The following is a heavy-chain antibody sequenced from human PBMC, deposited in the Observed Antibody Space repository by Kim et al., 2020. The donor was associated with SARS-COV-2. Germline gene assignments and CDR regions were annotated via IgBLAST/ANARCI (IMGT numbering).Heavy chain of an antibody. CDR1: GFTFDDYT. CDR2: ISWDGGST. V-gene: IGHV3-43*01. CDR3: AKVSITGTTEDSLDYYFDY. Sequence: GGSLRLSCAASGFTFDDYTMHWVRQAPGKGLEWVSLISWDGGSTYYADSVKGRFTISRDNSKNSLYLQMNSLRTEDTALYYCAKVSITGTTEDSLDYYFDYWGQGTLVTVSS. J-gene: IGHJ4*02. D-gene: IGHD1-20*01.